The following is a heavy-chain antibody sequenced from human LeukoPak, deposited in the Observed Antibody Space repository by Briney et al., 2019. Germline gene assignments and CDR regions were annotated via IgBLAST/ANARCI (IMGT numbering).Heavy chain of an antibody. CDR1: GGTFSSYA. J-gene: IGHJ3*02. V-gene: IGHV1-69*06. D-gene: IGHD1-1*01. Sequence: GASVKVSCKASGGTFSSYAISWVRQAPGQGLEWMGGIIPIFGTANYAQKFQGRVTITADKSTSTAYIELSSLRSEDTAVYYCARSDWNGPHDAFDIWGQGTMVTVSS. CDR3: ARSDWNGPHDAFDI. CDR2: IIPIFGTA.